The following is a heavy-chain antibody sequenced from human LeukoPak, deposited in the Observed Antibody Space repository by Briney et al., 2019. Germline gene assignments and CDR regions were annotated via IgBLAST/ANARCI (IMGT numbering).Heavy chain of an antibody. J-gene: IGHJ4*02. Sequence: GGSLRLSCVASGYTVYNFAMSWVRQAPGKGLEWVSLITGGGGSTDYADSVKGRFTISRDNSKNTLYLQMNSLRVEDTATYYCAKDGRSGAPFDRWGQGTVLTVSS. CDR1: GYTVYNFA. CDR2: ITGGGGST. D-gene: IGHD3-3*01. V-gene: IGHV3-23*01. CDR3: AKDGRSGAPFDR.